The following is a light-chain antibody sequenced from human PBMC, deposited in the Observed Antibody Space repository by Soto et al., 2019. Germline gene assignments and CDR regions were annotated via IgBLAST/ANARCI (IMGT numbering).Light chain of an antibody. CDR1: QDVTTN. Sequence: EVVVTQSPDTLSVSPGESATLFCRTSQDVTTNLAWYQQRPGQAPRLLISGATTRATGVSARFSDRGSGTEFTLTISSLQSEDLAVYFCQQYRWWPPRTFGQGTRVEIK. J-gene: IGKJ1*01. CDR2: GAT. CDR3: QQYRWWPPRT. V-gene: IGKV3-15*01.